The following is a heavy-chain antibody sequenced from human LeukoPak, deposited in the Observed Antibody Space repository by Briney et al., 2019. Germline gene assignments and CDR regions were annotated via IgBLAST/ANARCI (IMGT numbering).Heavy chain of an antibody. CDR3: ARRAGYYGSGSYYNGDWFDP. J-gene: IGHJ5*02. CDR2: MHYTGRT. Sequence: SETLSLTCTVSGGSVSSENYYWGWIRQPPGKGLEWIGSMHYTGRTYNDSSLKSRLTISVDTSKNQFSLNLSSVTAADTAVYYCARRAGYYGSGSYYNGDWFDPWGQGTLVTVSS. CDR1: GGSVSSENYY. D-gene: IGHD3-10*01. V-gene: IGHV4-39*01.